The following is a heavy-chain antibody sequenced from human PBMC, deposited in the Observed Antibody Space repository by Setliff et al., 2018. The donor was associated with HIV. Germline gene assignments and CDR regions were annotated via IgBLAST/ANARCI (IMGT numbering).Heavy chain of an antibody. Sequence: ASLKISCQGSGYNFVDYSIAWVRQVPGKGLEWMGIIYPVDSETRYSPSFQGQVTISADKSINTAYLQWTTLKASDSAMYYCARPRGNDYAGSGFDNWGQGTLVTVSS. CDR3: ARPRGNDYAGSGFDN. V-gene: IGHV5-51*01. D-gene: IGHD2-2*01. J-gene: IGHJ4*02. CDR2: IYPVDSET. CDR1: GYNFVDYS.